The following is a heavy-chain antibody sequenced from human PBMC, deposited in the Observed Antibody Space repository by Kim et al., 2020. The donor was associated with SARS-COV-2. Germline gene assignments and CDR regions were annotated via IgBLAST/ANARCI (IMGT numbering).Heavy chain of an antibody. CDR2: ISGSDITI. J-gene: IGHJ3*02. CDR3: ASGDSPYFVDGGFDI. CDR1: GLSFSDHY. D-gene: IGHD3-22*01. Sequence: GGSLRLSCAASGLSFSDHYMSWIRQAPGKGLEWLSYISGSDITIYYAASVKGRFTISRDNAKNSLYLQMNSLRVEDTAVYYCASGDSPYFVDGGFDIWGQGTMVTVSS. V-gene: IGHV3-11*01.